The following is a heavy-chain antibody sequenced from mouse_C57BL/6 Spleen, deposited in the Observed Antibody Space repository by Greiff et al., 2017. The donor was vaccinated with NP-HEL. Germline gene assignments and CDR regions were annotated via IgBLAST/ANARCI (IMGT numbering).Heavy chain of an antibody. Sequence: QVQLQQPGAELVKPGASVKLSCKASGYTFTSYWMHWVKQRPGRGLEWIGRIDPNSGGTKYNEKFKSKATLTVDKPSSTAYMQLSSLTSEDSAVYYCARGGAHDYDEGYYHAMDQWGQGTSGTVSS. CDR2: IDPNSGGT. CDR3: ARGGAHDYDEGYYHAMDQ. V-gene: IGHV1-72*01. D-gene: IGHD2-4*01. J-gene: IGHJ4*01. CDR1: GYTFTSYW.